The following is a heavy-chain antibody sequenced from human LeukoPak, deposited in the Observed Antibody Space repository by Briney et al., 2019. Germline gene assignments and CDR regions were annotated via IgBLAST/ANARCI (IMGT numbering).Heavy chain of an antibody. J-gene: IGHJ5*02. V-gene: IGHV3-15*01. Sequence: GGSLRLSCAASGFTFSNAWMTWVRQAPGKGLEWVGRIKGKTDGGTTDYTAPVKGRFTISRDDSKNTLYLQMNSLKTEDTAVYYCTTDSPLVVVVAATENWFDPWGQGTLVTVSS. CDR2: IKGKTDGGTT. CDR1: GFTFSNAW. D-gene: IGHD2-15*01. CDR3: TTDSPLVVVVAATENWFDP.